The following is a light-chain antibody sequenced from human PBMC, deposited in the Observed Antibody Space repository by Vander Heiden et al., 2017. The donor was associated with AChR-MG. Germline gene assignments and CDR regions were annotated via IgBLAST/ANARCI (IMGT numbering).Light chain of an antibody. CDR2: KDS. J-gene: IGLJ2*01. CDR3: QSADSSGTYVV. V-gene: IGLV3-25*03. Sequence: SYELTQPPSVSVSPGQTARITCSGAALRKKYADWYQQKPGQAPVLVIYKDSERPSGIPERFSGSSSGTTVTLTISGVQAEDEADYYCQSADSSGTYVVFGGGTKLTVL. CDR1: ALRKKY.